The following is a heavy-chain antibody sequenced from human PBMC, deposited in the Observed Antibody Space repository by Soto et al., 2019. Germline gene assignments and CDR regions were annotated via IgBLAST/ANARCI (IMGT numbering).Heavy chain of an antibody. V-gene: IGHV4-39*01. CDR1: DGNISSGGCS. CDR3: ARLGGYCRSTNCYGYYGMDV. D-gene: IGHD2-2*01. J-gene: IGHJ6*02. Sequence: PSVTKPVTNTVSDGNISSGGCSWSWIQQPPGEGLEWIGTFYYSESTYYNPSLESRVTISVDTSKNQFSLKVSSVTVADTAVYYCARLGGYCRSTNCYGYYGMDVWGQGTTVTAP. CDR2: FYYSEST.